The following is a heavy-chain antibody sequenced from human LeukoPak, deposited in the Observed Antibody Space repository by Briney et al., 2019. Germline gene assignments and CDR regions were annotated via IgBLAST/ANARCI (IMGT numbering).Heavy chain of an antibody. V-gene: IGHV3-53*01. CDR1: EFTVSRNY. CDR3: TRDQMNY. Sequence: GGSLRLSCTASEFTVSRNYMLWVRQAPGKGLEWVSLIFSNGDTHYADSVKGRFTISRDTSKNTVSLQMNSLRVEDTAMYYCTRDQMNYWGQGTLVTDSS. CDR2: IFSNGDT. J-gene: IGHJ4*02. D-gene: IGHD5-24*01.